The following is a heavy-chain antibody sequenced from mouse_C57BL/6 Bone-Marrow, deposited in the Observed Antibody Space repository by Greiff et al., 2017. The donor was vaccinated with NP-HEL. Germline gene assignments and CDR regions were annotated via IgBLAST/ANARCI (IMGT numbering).Heavy chain of an antibody. Sequence: EVKLVESEGGLVQPGSSMKLSCTASGFTFSDYYMAWVRQVPEKGLEWVANINYDGSSTYYLDSLKSRFIISRDNAKNILYLQMSSLKSEDTATYYCARGYGSSYWYFDVWGTGTTVTVSS. V-gene: IGHV5-16*01. J-gene: IGHJ1*03. CDR1: GFTFSDYY. CDR3: ARGYGSSYWYFDV. CDR2: INYDGSST. D-gene: IGHD1-1*01.